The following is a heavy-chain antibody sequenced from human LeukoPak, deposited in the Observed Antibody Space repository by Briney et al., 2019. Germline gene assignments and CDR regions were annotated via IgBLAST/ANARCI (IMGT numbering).Heavy chain of an antibody. CDR3: ARANSYVRAFDY. Sequence: PSETLSLTCTVSGGSISSYYWSWIRQPPGKGLEWIGYIYYSGSTNYNPSLKSRVTISVDTSKNQFSLKLSSVTAADTAVYYCARANSYVRAFDYWGQGTLVTVSS. D-gene: IGHD5-18*01. J-gene: IGHJ4*02. CDR2: IYYSGST. CDR1: GGSISSYY. V-gene: IGHV4-59*01.